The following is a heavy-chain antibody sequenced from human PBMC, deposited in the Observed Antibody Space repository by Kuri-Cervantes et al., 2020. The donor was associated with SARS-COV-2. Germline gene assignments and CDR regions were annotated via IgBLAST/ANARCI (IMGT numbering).Heavy chain of an antibody. CDR2: IIPIFGTA. D-gene: IGHD2-8*01. CDR1: GYTFTSYA. J-gene: IGHJ3*02. V-gene: IGHV1-69*13. Sequence: SVKVSCKASGYTFTSYAMHWVRQAPGQGLEWMGGIIPIFGTANYAQKFQGRVTITADESTSTAYMELSSLRSEDTAVYYCARDPNVSAFDIWGQGTMVTVSS. CDR3: ARDPNVSAFDI.